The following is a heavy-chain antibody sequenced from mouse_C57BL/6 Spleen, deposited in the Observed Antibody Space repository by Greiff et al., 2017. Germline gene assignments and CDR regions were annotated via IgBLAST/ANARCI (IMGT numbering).Heavy chain of an antibody. CDR1: GFTFSSYT. Sequence: DVHLVESGGGLVKPGGSLKLSCAASGFTFSSYTMPWVRQTPEKRLEWVATISGGGGNTYYPDRVKGRFTISRDNAKNTLYLQMSSLRSEDTALYYCASHQAWFAYWGQGTLVTVSA. CDR2: ISGGGGNT. J-gene: IGHJ3*01. D-gene: IGHD3-2*02. CDR3: ASHQAWFAY. V-gene: IGHV5-9*01.